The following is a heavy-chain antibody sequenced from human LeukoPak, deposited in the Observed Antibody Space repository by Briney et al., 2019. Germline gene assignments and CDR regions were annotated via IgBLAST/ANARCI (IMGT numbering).Heavy chain of an antibody. CDR3: ARDLEDFDSLANDY. J-gene: IGHJ4*02. Sequence: SETLSLTCTVSGDSIIGYYWAWIRQPAGKGLEWIGHIYAPGSSNYSPSFKSRVTMSIDMSNNQFSLRLNSVTAADTAMYYCARDLEDFDSLANDYWGQGTHVIVSP. CDR2: IYAPGSS. CDR1: GDSIIGYY. V-gene: IGHV4-4*07. D-gene: IGHD2-21*01.